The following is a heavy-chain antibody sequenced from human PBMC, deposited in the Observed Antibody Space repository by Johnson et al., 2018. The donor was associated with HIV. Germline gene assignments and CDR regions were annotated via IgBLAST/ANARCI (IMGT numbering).Heavy chain of an antibody. J-gene: IGHJ3*02. Sequence: VQLVESGGVVVQPGGSLRLSCAVSGFTVSRNYMSWVRQAPGKGLEWVSVIYSDGSTNYADSVKGRFTISRDKSKNTLYLQMNSLRAEDTAVYYCARETMVQGGPHDAFAIWGQGTMVTVSS. V-gene: IGHV3-53*01. CDR2: IYSDGST. CDR3: ARETMVQGGPHDAFAI. D-gene: IGHD3-10*01. CDR1: GFTVSRNY.